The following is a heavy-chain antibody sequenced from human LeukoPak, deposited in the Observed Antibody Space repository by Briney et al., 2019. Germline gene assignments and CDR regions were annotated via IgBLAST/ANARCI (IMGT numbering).Heavy chain of an antibody. J-gene: IGHJ4*02. CDR1: GFTFSIYA. Sequence: GGSLGLSCAASGFTFSIYAMSWVRQAPGKGLEWVSAISGSGGSTYYADSVKGRFTISRDNSKNTLYLQMNSLRAEDTAVYYCAKDLSLEAVAGFGYWGQGTLVTVSS. D-gene: IGHD6-19*01. CDR3: AKDLSLEAVAGFGY. V-gene: IGHV3-23*01. CDR2: ISGSGGST.